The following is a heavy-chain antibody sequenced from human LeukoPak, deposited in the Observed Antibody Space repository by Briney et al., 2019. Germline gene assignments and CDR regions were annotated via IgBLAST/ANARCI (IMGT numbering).Heavy chain of an antibody. D-gene: IGHD3-3*01. CDR3: AKDYDFWSGPSDY. V-gene: IGHV3-23*01. CDR1: GFTFSSYA. CDR2: ISGSGGST. Sequence: GGSLRLSCAASGFTFSSYAMSWVRQAPGKGLEWLSAISGSGGSTYYADSVKGRFTISRDNSKNTLYLQMNSLRAEDTAVYYCAKDYDFWSGPSDYWGQGTLVTVSS. J-gene: IGHJ4*02.